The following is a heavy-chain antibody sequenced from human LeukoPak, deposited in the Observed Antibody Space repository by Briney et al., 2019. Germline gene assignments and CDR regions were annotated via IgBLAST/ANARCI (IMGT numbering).Heavy chain of an antibody. CDR3: ARKTTGATNGLDV. D-gene: IGHD1-1*01. CDR2: ISYSGRT. Sequence: PSETLSLTCTVSGVSISSSSYYWGWIRQPPGEGPEWIVSISYSGRTHYNPSLTSRVSTSVDTSKNQFSLNLSTVTAADTAVYYCARKTTGATNGLDVCGQGATVTVSS. CDR1: GVSISSSSYY. J-gene: IGHJ6*01. V-gene: IGHV4-39*01.